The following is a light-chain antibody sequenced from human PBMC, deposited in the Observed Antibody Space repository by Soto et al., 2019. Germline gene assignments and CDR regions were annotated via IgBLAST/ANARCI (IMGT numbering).Light chain of an antibody. CDR2: GAS. J-gene: IGKJ2*01. CDR3: QQYGSSPVT. CDR1: QSVRSSY. Sequence: ENVLTQSPGTLSLSPGERATLSCRARQSVRSSYLAWYQQKPGQAPRLPIYGASSRATGIPDRFSGSGSGTDFTLTISRLEPEDFAVYYCQQYGSSPVTFGQGTKLEIK. V-gene: IGKV3-20*01.